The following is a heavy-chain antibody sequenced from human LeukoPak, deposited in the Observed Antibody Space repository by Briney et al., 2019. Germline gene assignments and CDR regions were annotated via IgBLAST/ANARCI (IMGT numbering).Heavy chain of an antibody. CDR3: AKDGDTMSGTYYYDMDV. J-gene: IGHJ6*03. V-gene: IGHV3-74*01. Sequence: PGGSLRLSCAASGFTFSTYWMHWVRQAPGKGLVWVSRLKTDGSNTFYADSVKGRFTISRDNAKNTLYLQMNSLRGEDTAVYYCAKDGDTMSGTYYYDMDVWGKGTTVTIS. CDR1: GFTFSTYW. D-gene: IGHD1-26*01. CDR2: LKTDGSNT.